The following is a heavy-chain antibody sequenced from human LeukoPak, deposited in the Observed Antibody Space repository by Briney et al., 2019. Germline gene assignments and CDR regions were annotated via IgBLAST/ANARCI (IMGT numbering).Heavy chain of an antibody. Sequence: GGSLRLSCAASGFTFSSYGMHWVRQAPGKGLEWVAFIRYDGSNKYYADSVKGRFTISRDNSKNTLYLQMNSLRAEDTAVYYCARKWLSNDYWGQGTLVTVSS. D-gene: IGHD5-24*01. J-gene: IGHJ4*02. CDR1: GFTFSSYG. V-gene: IGHV3-33*08. CDR3: ARKWLSNDY. CDR2: IRYDGSNK.